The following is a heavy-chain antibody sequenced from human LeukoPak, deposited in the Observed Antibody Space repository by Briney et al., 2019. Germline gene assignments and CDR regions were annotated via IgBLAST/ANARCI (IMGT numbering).Heavy chain of an antibody. Sequence: SVKVSCKASGCTFSSYAISWVRQAPGQGLEWMGGIIPIFGTANYAQKFQGRVTITADESTSTAYMELSSLRSEDTAVYYCARSPSSVAATWFDPWGQGTLVTVSS. J-gene: IGHJ5*02. V-gene: IGHV1-69*01. D-gene: IGHD2-15*01. CDR2: IIPIFGTA. CDR3: ARSPSSVAATWFDP. CDR1: GCTFSSYA.